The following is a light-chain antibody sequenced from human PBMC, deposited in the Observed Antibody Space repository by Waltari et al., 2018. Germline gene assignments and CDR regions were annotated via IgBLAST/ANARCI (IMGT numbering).Light chain of an antibody. V-gene: IGLV2-14*01. CDR3: SSYTSSSIFYV. Sequence: QSALTQPASVSGSPGQSITISCTGTSSDVGGYNYVSWYQQHPGKPPKLMIYDVSKRPSGVSNRFSGSKSGNTASLTISGRQAEDEADYYCSSYTSSSIFYVFGTGTKVTVL. CDR1: SSDVGGYNY. CDR2: DVS. J-gene: IGLJ1*01.